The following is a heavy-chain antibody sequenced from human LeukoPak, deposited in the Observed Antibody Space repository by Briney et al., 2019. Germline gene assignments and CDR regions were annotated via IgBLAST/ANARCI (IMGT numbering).Heavy chain of an antibody. Sequence: PGGSLRLSCAASGFIFRSYWMSWVRQAPGTGLEWVANIKQDGSEKYYVDSVKGRFTISRDNANNSLFLQMNSLRAEDTAVYYCARTYYYGSGSYRDYWGQGTLVTVSS. CDR2: IKQDGSEK. CDR1: GFIFRSYW. CDR3: ARTYYYGSGSYRDY. J-gene: IGHJ4*02. D-gene: IGHD3-10*01. V-gene: IGHV3-7*01.